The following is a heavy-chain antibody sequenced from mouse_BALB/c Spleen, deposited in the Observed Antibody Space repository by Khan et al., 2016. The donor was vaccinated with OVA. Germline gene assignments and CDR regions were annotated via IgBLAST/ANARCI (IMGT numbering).Heavy chain of an antibody. Sequence: EVELVESGGGLVQPGGSRKLSCAASGFTFSDYGMAWVRQAPGKGPEWIAFISNLAYSIYYADTVTGRFTISRENAKNTLYLEMSSLRSEDTAMYYCARSWAIDYWGQGTLVTVSS. CDR1: GFTFSDYG. CDR3: ARSWAIDY. CDR2: ISNLAYSI. J-gene: IGHJ4*01. V-gene: IGHV5-15*02.